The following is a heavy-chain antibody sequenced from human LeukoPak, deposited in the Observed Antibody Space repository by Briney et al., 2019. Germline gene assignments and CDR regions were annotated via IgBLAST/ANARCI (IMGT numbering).Heavy chain of an antibody. Sequence: GGSLRLSCAASGFTFSSYSMNWVRQAPGKGLEWVSSISSSSSYVYYADSVKGRFTISRDNAKNSLYLQMNSLRAEDTAVYYCARGPLLEWLYTFDYWGQGTLVTVSS. V-gene: IGHV3-21*01. J-gene: IGHJ4*02. D-gene: IGHD3-3*01. CDR2: ISSSSSYV. CDR1: GFTFSSYS. CDR3: ARGPLLEWLYTFDY.